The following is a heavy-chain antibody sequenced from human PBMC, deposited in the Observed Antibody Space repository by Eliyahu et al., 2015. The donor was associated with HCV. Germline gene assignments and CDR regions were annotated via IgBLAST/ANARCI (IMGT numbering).Heavy chain of an antibody. CDR1: GFSSDLYG. J-gene: IGHJ6*02. D-gene: IGHD1-14*01. V-gene: IGHV3-9*02. Sequence: VQLVESGGDLVQPGGSLRLSCAVSGFSSDLYGMPWVRQVPGKGLEWVAGIIWISAKVGYADSVRGRFTIFRDTAKNSLYLQMNSLRAEDTALYYCGKDLTPGGMDVWGQGTTVTVS. CDR3: GKDLTPGGMDV. CDR2: IIWISAKV.